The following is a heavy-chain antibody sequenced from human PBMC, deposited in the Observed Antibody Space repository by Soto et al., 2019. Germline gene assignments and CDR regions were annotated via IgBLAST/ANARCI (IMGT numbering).Heavy chain of an antibody. J-gene: IGHJ5*02. CDR2: INHSGST. CDR3: ARDNGGGYNNWFDP. Sequence: LSLTCTVYGGSFSGYYWSWIRQPPGKGLEWIGEINHSGSTNYNPSLKSRVTISVDTSKNQFSLKLSSVTAADTAVYYCARDNGGGYNNWFDPWGQGTLVTVSS. V-gene: IGHV4-34*01. CDR1: GGSFSGYY. D-gene: IGHD2-8*01.